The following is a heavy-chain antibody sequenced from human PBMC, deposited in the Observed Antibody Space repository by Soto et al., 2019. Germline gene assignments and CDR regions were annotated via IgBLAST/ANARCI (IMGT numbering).Heavy chain of an antibody. D-gene: IGHD3-3*01. J-gene: IGHJ3*02. CDR3: AKVYSSAYYDFWSGSPRGAFDI. CDR2: ISGSGGST. CDR1: GFTFSSYA. Sequence: GGSLRLSCAASGFTFSSYAMSWVRQAPGKGLEWVSAISGSGGSTYYADSVKGRFTISRDNSKNTLYLQMNSLRAEDTAVYYCAKVYSSAYYDFWSGSPRGAFDIWGQGTMVTVSS. V-gene: IGHV3-23*01.